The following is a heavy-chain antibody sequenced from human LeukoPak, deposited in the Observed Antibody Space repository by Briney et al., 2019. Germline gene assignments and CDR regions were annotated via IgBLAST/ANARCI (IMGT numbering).Heavy chain of an antibody. Sequence: ASVKVSCKASGYTFNSYGISWVRQAPGQGLEWMGWISTYKGNTNYAQRLQGRVTMTRDTSTNTAYMELRSLRADDTAVYYCARDPRIEAACPEYFQHWGQGTLVTVSS. D-gene: IGHD6-13*01. V-gene: IGHV1-18*01. CDR2: ISTYKGNT. CDR1: GYTFNSYG. J-gene: IGHJ1*01. CDR3: ARDPRIEAACPEYFQH.